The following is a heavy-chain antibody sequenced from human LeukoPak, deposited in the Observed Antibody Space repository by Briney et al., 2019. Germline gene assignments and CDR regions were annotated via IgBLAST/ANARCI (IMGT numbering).Heavy chain of an antibody. CDR3: ARHVHGSGNYYTDV. D-gene: IGHD3-10*01. V-gene: IGHV4-39*01. CDR2: IYYSGST. Sequence: PSETLSLTCTVSGGSISSSSYYWGWIRQPPGKGLEWIAKIYYSGSTYYNPSLKSRATISVDTSKNQFSLKLTCVTAADTAVYYCARHVHGSGNYYTDVWGKGTTVTVSS. J-gene: IGHJ6*03. CDR1: GGSISSSSYY.